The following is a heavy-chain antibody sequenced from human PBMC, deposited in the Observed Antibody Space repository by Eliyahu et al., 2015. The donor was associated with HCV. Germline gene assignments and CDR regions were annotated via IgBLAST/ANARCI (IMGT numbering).Heavy chain of an antibody. V-gene: IGHV3-53*02. CDR1: GFTVSSNY. CDR3: AKSGEDFXSAWDF. Sequence: EVQLVETGGGLIQPGGSLRLSCAAFGFTVSSNYMNWVRQAPGKGLEWVPXLYSGGSTXYXDSVKGRFTIXRDNSKNTLXLQMNSLRAEDTAVYYCAKSGEDFXSAWDFWGQGTLVTVSS. CDR2: LYSGGST. D-gene: IGHD3-3*01. J-gene: IGHJ4*02.